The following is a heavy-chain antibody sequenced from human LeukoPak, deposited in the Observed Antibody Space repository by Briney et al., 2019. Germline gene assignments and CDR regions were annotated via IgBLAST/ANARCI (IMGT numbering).Heavy chain of an antibody. CDR1: GFTVSSNS. Sequence: GGSLRLSCAASGFTVSSNSMNWVRRAPGEGLQWVSVIYSGGNTYYADSVKGRFTISRDNSKNTLYLQMNSLSAEDTAVYYCARENNFGSGMDVWGQGTTVTVSS. J-gene: IGHJ6*02. CDR3: ARENNFGSGMDV. D-gene: IGHD3-10*01. CDR2: IYSGGNT. V-gene: IGHV3-53*01.